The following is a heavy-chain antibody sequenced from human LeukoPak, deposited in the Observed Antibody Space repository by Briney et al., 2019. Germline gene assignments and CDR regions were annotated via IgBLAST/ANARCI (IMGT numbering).Heavy chain of an antibody. Sequence: GGSLRLSCAASGFTFSSYWMHWVRQAPGKGLVWVAGIHGDETIIYYADSVKGRFTISRDNAKNTLYLQMNSLRAEDTAVYYCVAEKRDFDCWGQGVLVTVSS. J-gene: IGHJ4*02. CDR2: IHGDETII. V-gene: IGHV3-74*01. CDR3: VAEKRDFDC. CDR1: GFTFSSYW. D-gene: IGHD6-25*01.